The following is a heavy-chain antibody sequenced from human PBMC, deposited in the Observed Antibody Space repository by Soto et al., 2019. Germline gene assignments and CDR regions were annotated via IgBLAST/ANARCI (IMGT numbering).Heavy chain of an antibody. J-gene: IGHJ4*02. CDR1: GFTFSSYA. CDR2: ISASGGGT. CDR3: AKHQSNGSPDY. Sequence: EVQLLESGGALVQPGGSLRLSCAASGFTFSSYAMSWVRQALGKGLEWVSLISASGGGTYYTDSVKGRFTISRDNAKNTLYLQMNSLSAEDTAVFYCAKHQSNGSPDYWGQGTLVTVSS. D-gene: IGHD2-8*01. V-gene: IGHV3-23*01.